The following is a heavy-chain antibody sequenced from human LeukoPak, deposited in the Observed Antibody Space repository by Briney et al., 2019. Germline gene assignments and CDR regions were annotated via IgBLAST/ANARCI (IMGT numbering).Heavy chain of an antibody. CDR1: GFTFSSHA. V-gene: IGHV3-23*01. D-gene: IGHD2-21*02. J-gene: IGHJ2*01. Sequence: PGGSLRLSCVASGFTFSSHAMSWVRQAPGKGLEWVSDLSGSGGSTYYADSVKGRFIISRDNSNNTLYLQMNSLRAEDTAIYYCAKDRFALVMTGYWYFDLWGRGTQVTVSS. CDR2: LSGSGGST. CDR3: AKDRFALVMTGYWYFDL.